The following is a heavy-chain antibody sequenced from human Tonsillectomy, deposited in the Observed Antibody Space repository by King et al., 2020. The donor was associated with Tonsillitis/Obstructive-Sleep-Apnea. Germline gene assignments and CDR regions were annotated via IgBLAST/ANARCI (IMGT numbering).Heavy chain of an antibody. V-gene: IGHV3-23*04. J-gene: IGHJ4*02. CDR3: AKAPTALPALFDY. D-gene: IGHD2-2*01. Sequence: VQLVESGGGLVQPGESLRLSCATSGFTFSNSAMSWVRQAPETGLEWVSANSGSGGSTYYAESVKGRFTISRDNSKNTLYLDMNTLRAEDTAVYYCAKAPTALPALFDYWGQGTLVTVSS. CDR1: GFTFSNSA. CDR2: NSGSGGST.